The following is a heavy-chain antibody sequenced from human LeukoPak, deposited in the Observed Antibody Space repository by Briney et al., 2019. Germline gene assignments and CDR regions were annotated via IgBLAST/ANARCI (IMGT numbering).Heavy chain of an antibody. Sequence: KPGGSLRLSCAASGFTFGDYYMSWVRQAPGKGLEWVSYISSSGSTIYYADCVKGRFTISRDNTKNSLYLQMNSLRAEDTAVYYCAREYSSGWLDYWGQGTLVTVSS. J-gene: IGHJ4*02. CDR3: AREYSSGWLDY. CDR1: GFTFGDYY. D-gene: IGHD6-19*01. CDR2: ISSSGSTI. V-gene: IGHV3-11*01.